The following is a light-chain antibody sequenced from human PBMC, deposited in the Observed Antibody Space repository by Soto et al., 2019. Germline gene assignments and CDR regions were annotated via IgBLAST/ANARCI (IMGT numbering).Light chain of an antibody. V-gene: IGLV2-11*01. J-gene: IGLJ1*01. CDR3: CSYAGTYTVL. Sequence: QPALTQPPSVSGSPGQSVTISCTGSSRDIGSYDFVSWYQQHPGKAPKLMIYDVNKRPSGVPDRFSASKSGITASLTISGLQAEDDADYYCCSYAGTYTVLFGTGTKVTVL. CDR2: DVN. CDR1: SRDIGSYDF.